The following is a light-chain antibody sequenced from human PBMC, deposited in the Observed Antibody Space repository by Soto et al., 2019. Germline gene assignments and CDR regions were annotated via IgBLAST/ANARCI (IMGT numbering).Light chain of an antibody. V-gene: IGLV2-14*01. Sequence: QSALTQPASVSGSPGQSITISCTGTSSDVGGYNYVSWYQQHPGKAPKLMIYKVSNRPSGVSNRFSGSKSGNTASLTISGLQAEDEADYYCSSYTSSSTVWVFGTGTKLTVL. J-gene: IGLJ1*01. CDR1: SSDVGGYNY. CDR3: SSYTSSSTVWV. CDR2: KVS.